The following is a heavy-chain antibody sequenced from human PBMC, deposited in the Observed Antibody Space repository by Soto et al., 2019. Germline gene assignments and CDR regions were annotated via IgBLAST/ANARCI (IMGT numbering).Heavy chain of an antibody. CDR2: IHHSGST. J-gene: IGHJ1*01. CDR1: GGSISSYY. V-gene: IGHV4-59*06. CDR3: VRGVLS. Sequence: PSEILSLTCTVSGGSISSYYWTWIRQHPGKGLEWIGNIHHSGSTFYNPSLKSRVSISVDTSKNQFSLKLSSVTAADTAVYFCVRGVLSWGQGTLVTVSS. D-gene: IGHD3-10*01.